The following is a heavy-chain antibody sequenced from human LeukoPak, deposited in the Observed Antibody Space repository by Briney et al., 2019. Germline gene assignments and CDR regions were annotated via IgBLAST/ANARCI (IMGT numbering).Heavy chain of an antibody. CDR3: AKVAAAGTFYYYGMDV. CDR1: GFTFSSYW. Sequence: GGSLRLSCAASGFTFSSYWMNWVRQAPGKGLEWVANIKPDGSERYYEDSVKGRFTISRGNSKNTLYLQMNSLRAEDTAVYYCAKVAAAGTFYYYGMDVWGQGTTVTVSS. V-gene: IGHV3-7*03. CDR2: IKPDGSER. D-gene: IGHD6-13*01. J-gene: IGHJ6*02.